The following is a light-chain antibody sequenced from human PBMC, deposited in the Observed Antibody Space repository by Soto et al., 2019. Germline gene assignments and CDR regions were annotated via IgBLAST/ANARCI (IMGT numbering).Light chain of an antibody. Sequence: ESVLTQSPGTLSLSPGERATLSCRASQSVSTRHLAWYQQKPGQAPRLLIYDASTRATGIPDRFSGSGSGTEFTLTISSLQSEDFAVYYCQQYGSSPEITFGQGTRLEIK. V-gene: IGKV3-20*01. CDR1: QSVSTRH. CDR3: QQYGSSPEIT. CDR2: DAS. J-gene: IGKJ5*01.